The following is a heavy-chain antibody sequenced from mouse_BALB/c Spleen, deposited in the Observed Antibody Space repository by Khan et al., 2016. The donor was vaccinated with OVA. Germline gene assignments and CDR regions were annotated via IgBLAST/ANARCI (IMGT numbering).Heavy chain of an antibody. CDR1: GFSLPSYG. J-gene: IGHJ2*01. D-gene: IGHD1-3*01. CDR2: IWTGGST. Sequence: VQLQQSGPGLVAPSQSLSITCTVSGFSLPSYGVHWVRQPPGKGLEWLGVIWTGGSTHYNSDLMSRLSISKDNSNSLVVLKMNSLQTDDTAMYYCARFEDIWGQGTTLTVSS. CDR3: ARFEDI. V-gene: IGHV2-9*02.